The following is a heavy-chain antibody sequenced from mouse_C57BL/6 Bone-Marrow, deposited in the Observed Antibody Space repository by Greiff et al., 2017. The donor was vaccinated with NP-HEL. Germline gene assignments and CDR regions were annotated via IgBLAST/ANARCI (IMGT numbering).Heavy chain of an antibody. J-gene: IGHJ2*01. CDR1: GYTFTSYW. V-gene: IGHV1-59*01. CDR3: ARGDYYGSSAFFDY. D-gene: IGHD1-1*01. CDR2: IDPSDSYT. Sequence: QVQLQQPGAELVRPGTSVKLSCKASGYTFTSYWMHWVKQRPGQGLEWIGVIDPSDSYTNYNQKFKGKATLTVDTSSSTAYMQLSSLTSEDSAVYYCARGDYYGSSAFFDYGGQGTTLTVSS.